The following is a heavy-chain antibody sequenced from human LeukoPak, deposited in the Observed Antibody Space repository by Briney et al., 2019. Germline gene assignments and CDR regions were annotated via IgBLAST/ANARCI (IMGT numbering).Heavy chain of an antibody. V-gene: IGHV1-18*01. J-gene: IGHJ4*02. Sequence: ASVKVSCKASGYTFTSYGISWVRQAPGQGLEWMGWISAYNGNTNCAQKLQGRVTMTTDTSTSTAYMELRSLRSDDTAVYYCARVQRGFTYGNVDYWGQGTLVTVSS. CDR1: GYTFTSYG. D-gene: IGHD5-18*01. CDR2: ISAYNGNT. CDR3: ARVQRGFTYGNVDY.